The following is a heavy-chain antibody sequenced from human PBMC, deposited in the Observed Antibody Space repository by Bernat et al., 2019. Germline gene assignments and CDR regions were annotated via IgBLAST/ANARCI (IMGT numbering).Heavy chain of an antibody. CDR3: AGTGLYGSGWAIRYYYYGMDV. CDR2: IYYSGST. Sequence: QVQLQESGPGLVKPSETLSLTCTVSGGSISSYYWSWIRQPPGKGLEWIGYIYYSGSTNYNPSLKSRVTISVDTSKNQFSLKLSSVTAADTAVYYCAGTGLYGSGWAIRYYYYGMDVWGQGTTVTVSS. D-gene: IGHD6-19*01. CDR1: GGSISSYY. J-gene: IGHJ6*02. V-gene: IGHV4-59*01.